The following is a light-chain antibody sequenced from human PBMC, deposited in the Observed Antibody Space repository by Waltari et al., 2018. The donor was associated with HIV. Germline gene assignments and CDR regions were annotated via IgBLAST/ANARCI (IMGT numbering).Light chain of an antibody. CDR3: SSYTGITTLLYV. CDR1: TSDLGDYNH. CDR2: GVT. J-gene: IGLJ1*01. Sequence: QSALPQPASVSGSPGQSITISCTGITSDLGDYNHVSWYQQHSDKAPKLIIYGVTQRPSGVSSRFSGSKSGNTASLTISGLQAEDEADYYCSSYTGITTLLYVFGSGTKVTVL. V-gene: IGLV2-14*01.